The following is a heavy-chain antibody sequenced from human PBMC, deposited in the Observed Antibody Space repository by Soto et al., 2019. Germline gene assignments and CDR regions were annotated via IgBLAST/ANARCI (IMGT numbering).Heavy chain of an antibody. CDR2: INHSGLT. J-gene: IGHJ4*02. CDR1: GESFRGFY. D-gene: IGHD3-3*01. CDR3: ARGDQGRGRDDFWSGPRGPFDY. V-gene: IGHV4-34*01. Sequence: QVQIQQWGAGLLKPSETLSLTCAVSGESFRGFYWSWIRQPPGKGLEWIGEINHSGLTNYHPTLKSPVTMSVDTSKNQFSLKVNSVTAADTAVYYCARGDQGRGRDDFWSGPRGPFDYWGQGNLVTVSS.